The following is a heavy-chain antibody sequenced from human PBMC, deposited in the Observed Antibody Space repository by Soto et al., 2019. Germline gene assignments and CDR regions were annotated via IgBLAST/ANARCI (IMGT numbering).Heavy chain of an antibody. Sequence: ASETLSLTCSVSGGSVSDKTYYWSWIRQPPGKRLEWIGYVYYSGTTNYNTSLKSRVTISVDLSKNRFSLRLSSVTTADTALYYCATTTAVPNTLRSRYFFDYWGQGTLVTVSS. D-gene: IGHD4-17*01. CDR2: VYYSGTT. J-gene: IGHJ4*02. CDR1: GGSVSDKTYY. V-gene: IGHV4-61*01. CDR3: ATTTAVPNTLRSRYFFDY.